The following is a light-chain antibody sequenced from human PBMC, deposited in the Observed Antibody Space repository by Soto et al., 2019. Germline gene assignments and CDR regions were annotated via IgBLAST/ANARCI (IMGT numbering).Light chain of an antibody. Sequence: QSVLTQPASVSGSPGQSIAISCTGTSSDVGYYNNVSWYQQHPGKAPNVMIYDVNNRPSGVPDRFSGSKSGNTASPTISGLQAEDEADYYCSSYTSSSTYVFGTGTKVTVL. CDR2: DVN. V-gene: IGLV2-14*01. CDR3: SSYTSSSTYV. CDR1: SSDVGYYNN. J-gene: IGLJ1*01.